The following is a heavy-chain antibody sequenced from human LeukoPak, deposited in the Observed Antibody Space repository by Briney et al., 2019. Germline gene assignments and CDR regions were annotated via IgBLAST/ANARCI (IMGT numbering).Heavy chain of an antibody. Sequence: GGSMRLSCAASGFTFDNYAMNWVRQAPGKGLEWVSGISSSGSSTYYADSVKGRFTISRDNSKNTLYLQMNSLRADDTAVYYCAKGGYSSSSPFDYWGQGTPVSVSS. CDR2: ISSSGSST. CDR1: GFTFDNYA. D-gene: IGHD6-13*01. V-gene: IGHV3-23*01. J-gene: IGHJ4*02. CDR3: AKGGYSSSSPFDY.